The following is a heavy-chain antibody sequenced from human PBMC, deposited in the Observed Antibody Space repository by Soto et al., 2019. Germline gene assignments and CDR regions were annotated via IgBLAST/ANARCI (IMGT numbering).Heavy chain of an antibody. CDR1: GGSISSYY. CDR2: IYYSGRT. CDR3: ARTNGERYFDWLVPQYYFDY. Sequence: SETLSLTCTVSGGSISSYYWSWIRQPPGKGLEWIGYIYYSGRTNYNPALKSRVTISVDTSKNQFSLKLSSVAAADTAVYYCARTNGERYFDWLVPQYYFDYWGQGTLVTVSS. J-gene: IGHJ4*02. D-gene: IGHD3-9*01. V-gene: IGHV4-59*01.